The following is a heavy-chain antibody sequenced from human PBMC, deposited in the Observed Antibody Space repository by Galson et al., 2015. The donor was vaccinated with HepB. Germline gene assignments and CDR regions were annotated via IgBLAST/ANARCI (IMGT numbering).Heavy chain of an antibody. J-gene: IGHJ6*02. D-gene: IGHD2-8*01. V-gene: IGHV3-48*02. Sequence: SLRLSCAASGFTFSSYSMNWVRQAPGKGLEWVSYISSSSSTIYYADSVKGRFTISRDNAKNSLYLQMNSLRDEDTAVYYCATGDIVLMVYASRGYYGMDVWGQGTTVTVSS. CDR3: ATGDIVLMVYASRGYYGMDV. CDR2: ISSSSSTI. CDR1: GFTFSSYS.